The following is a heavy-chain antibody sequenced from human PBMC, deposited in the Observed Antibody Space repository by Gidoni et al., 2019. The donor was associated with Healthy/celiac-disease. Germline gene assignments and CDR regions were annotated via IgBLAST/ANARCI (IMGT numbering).Heavy chain of an antibody. CDR1: GSTLSRYA. D-gene: IGHD3-10*01. V-gene: IGHV3-30*01. Sequence: QVQLVASAGGVVQPARALILSCAASGSTLSRYAMHWVRQAPGKGLEWVAVISYDGSNKYYADSVKGRFTISRYNSKNTLYLQMNSLRAEEAAVYYCARLWFGELEKYYYYMDVWGKGTTVTVSS. J-gene: IGHJ6*03. CDR3: ARLWFGELEKYYYYMDV. CDR2: ISYDGSNK.